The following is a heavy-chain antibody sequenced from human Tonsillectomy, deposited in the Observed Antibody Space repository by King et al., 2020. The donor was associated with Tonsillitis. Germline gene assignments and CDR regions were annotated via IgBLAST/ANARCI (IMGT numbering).Heavy chain of an antibody. CDR1: GGSISSYY. D-gene: IGHD6-13*01. V-gene: IGHV4-59*08. Sequence: QLQESGPGLVKPSETLSLTCTVSGGSISSYYWSWIRQPPGKGLEWIGYIYYSGSTNYNPSLRSRVTISVDTSKNQFSLKLTSVTAADTAVYFCARNRAAAGTGYGYHYYYMDVWGKGTTVTVSS. CDR2: IYYSGST. J-gene: IGHJ6*03. CDR3: ARNRAAAGTGYGYHYYYMDV.